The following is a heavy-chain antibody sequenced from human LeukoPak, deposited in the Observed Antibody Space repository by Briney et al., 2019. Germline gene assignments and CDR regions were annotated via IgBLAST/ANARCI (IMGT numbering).Heavy chain of an antibody. V-gene: IGHV3-30*02. D-gene: IGHD5-18*01. CDR3: ARARSSYGYGDAFDI. J-gene: IGHJ3*02. CDR1: GFTFSSYG. Sequence: GGSLRLSCAASGFTFSSYGMHWVRQAPGKGLEWVAFIRYDGSNKYYADSVKGRFTISRDNSKNTLYLQMNSLRAEDTAVYYCARARSSYGYGDAFDIWGQGTMVTVSS. CDR2: IRYDGSNK.